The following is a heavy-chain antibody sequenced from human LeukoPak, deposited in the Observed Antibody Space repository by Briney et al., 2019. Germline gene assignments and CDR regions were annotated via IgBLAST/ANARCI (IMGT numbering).Heavy chain of an antibody. CDR2: IKSKTDGGTT. D-gene: IGHD4-23*01. J-gene: IGHJ4*02. V-gene: IGHV3-15*01. Sequence: KPGGSLRLSCAASGFTFRNAWMSWVRQAPGKGLEWVGLIKSKTDGGTTDYAAPVKGRFTISRDDSKNTLFLQVNGLKTEDTAVYYCTTGPGNSGYWGQGTLVTVSS. CDR3: TTGPGNSGY. CDR1: GFTFRNAW.